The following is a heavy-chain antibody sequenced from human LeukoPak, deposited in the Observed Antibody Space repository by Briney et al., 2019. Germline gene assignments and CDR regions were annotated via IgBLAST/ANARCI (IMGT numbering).Heavy chain of an antibody. V-gene: IGHV3-53*01. Sequence: GGTLRLSCAASGFTLSSYGMSWVRQAPGKGLEWVSVIYSGGSTYYADSVKGRFTISRDNSKNTLYLQMNSLRAEDTAVYYCASRYCSGGSCLLDFYYYYYYMDVWGKGTTVTISS. J-gene: IGHJ6*03. D-gene: IGHD2-15*01. CDR2: IYSGGST. CDR1: GFTLSSYG. CDR3: ASRYCSGGSCLLDFYYYYYYMDV.